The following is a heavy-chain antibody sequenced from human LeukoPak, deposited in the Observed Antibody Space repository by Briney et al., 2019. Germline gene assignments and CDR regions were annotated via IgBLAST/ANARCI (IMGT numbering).Heavy chain of an antibody. CDR1: VFTFSSYA. J-gene: IGHJ5*02. CDR3: AKEEDYYDSSGYYLGNWFDP. D-gene: IGHD3-22*01. Sequence: GGSLRLSCAASVFTFSSYAMSWVRQAPGKGLEWVSAISVRGVSTYYADSVKGRFTISRDNSKNTLYLKMNSLRAEDTAVYYCAKEEDYYDSSGYYLGNWFDPWGQGTLVTVSS. V-gene: IGHV3-23*01. CDR2: ISVRGVST.